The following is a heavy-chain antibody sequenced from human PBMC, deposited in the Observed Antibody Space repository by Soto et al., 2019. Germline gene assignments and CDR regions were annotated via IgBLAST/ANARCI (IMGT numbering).Heavy chain of an antibody. CDR2: INRSGST. CDR1: VGSFSGYY. J-gene: IGHJ6*02. Sequence: SETLSLTCAVYVGSFSGYYWTWIRQPPGKGLEWIGEINRSGSTKYNPSLKSRVTISVDTSKNQFSLKLSSVTAADTAVYYCARDIPEYCSSTSCYASYYYYGMDVWGQGTTVTVSS. V-gene: IGHV4-34*01. CDR3: ARDIPEYCSSTSCYASYYYYGMDV. D-gene: IGHD2-2*01.